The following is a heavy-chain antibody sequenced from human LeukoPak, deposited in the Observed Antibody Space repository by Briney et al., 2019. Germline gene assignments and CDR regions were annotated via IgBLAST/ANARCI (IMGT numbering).Heavy chain of an antibody. J-gene: IGHJ4*02. Sequence: GRSLRLSCAASGFTFSSYGMHWARQAPGKGLEWVAVIWYDGSNKYYADSVKGRFTISRDNSKNTLYLQMNSLRAEDTAVYYCARENRHPGYCSSTSCHDIDYWGQGTLVTVSS. D-gene: IGHD2-2*01. CDR1: GFTFSSYG. V-gene: IGHV3-33*01. CDR3: ARENRHPGYCSSTSCHDIDY. CDR2: IWYDGSNK.